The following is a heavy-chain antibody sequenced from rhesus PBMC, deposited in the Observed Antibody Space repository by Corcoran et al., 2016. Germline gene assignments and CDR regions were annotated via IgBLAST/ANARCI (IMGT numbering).Heavy chain of an antibody. CDR1: GFTFGIYY. D-gene: IGHD5-24*01. J-gene: IGHJ4*01. CDR2: ISGAISYI. V-gene: IGHV3S4*01. CDR3: TRSLSGYSYGYFDY. Sequence: EVQLVESGGGLVQPGGSLRLSCTGSGFTFGIYYMSWVRQAPGKGLEWVSSISGAISYIYNADSVKGRFTISRDNAKNSLSLQMNSLKTEDTAVYYCTRSLSGYSYGYFDYWGQGVLVTVSS.